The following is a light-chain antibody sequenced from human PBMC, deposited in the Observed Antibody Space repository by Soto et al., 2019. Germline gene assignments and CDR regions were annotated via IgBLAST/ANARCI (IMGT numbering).Light chain of an antibody. CDR1: QSLLHSNGYNY. Sequence: DIVMTQSPLSLPVTPGEPASISCRSSQSLLHSNGYNYLDWYLQKPGQSPQLLLYLGSNRASGVTDRFCSSESGTHFTLKVSRVEAEDVGVYYCMQALQSPFTFDGGTKVEIK. V-gene: IGKV2-28*01. CDR3: MQALQSPFT. CDR2: LGS. J-gene: IGKJ4*01.